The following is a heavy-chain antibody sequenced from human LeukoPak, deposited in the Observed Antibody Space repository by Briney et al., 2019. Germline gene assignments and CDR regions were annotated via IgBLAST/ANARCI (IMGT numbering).Heavy chain of an antibody. D-gene: IGHD5-18*01. CDR1: GGTFSSYA. CDR3: ASPIGGYSYGYFGY. V-gene: IGHV1-69*13. Sequence: SVKVSCKASGGTFSSYAISWVRQAPGQGLEWMGGIIPIFGTANYAQKFQGRVTITADESTSTAYMELSSLRSEDTAVYYCASPIGGYSYGYFGYWGQGTLVTVSS. CDR2: IIPIFGTA. J-gene: IGHJ4*02.